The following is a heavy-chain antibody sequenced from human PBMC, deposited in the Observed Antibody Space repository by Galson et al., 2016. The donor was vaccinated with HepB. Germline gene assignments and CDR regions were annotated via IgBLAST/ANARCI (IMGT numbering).Heavy chain of an antibody. V-gene: IGHV4-4*02. CDR3: AGRGIFGVVGGLDV. J-gene: IGHJ6*02. Sequence: SETLSLTCAVSGGSISSSFWWSWVRQPPGKGPEWIGEIYHSESANYESSLKSRVTISLDKSKNQFSLKLSSVTAADTAGYYCAGRGIFGVVGGLDVWGQGTPGAGSS. D-gene: IGHD3-3*01. CDR2: IYHSESA. CDR1: GGSISSSFW.